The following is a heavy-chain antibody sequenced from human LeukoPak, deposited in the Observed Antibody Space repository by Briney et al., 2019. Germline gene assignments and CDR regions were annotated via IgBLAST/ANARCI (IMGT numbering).Heavy chain of an antibody. CDR1: GFIFKDYG. Sequence: GGSLRLSCAATGFIFKDYGMHWIRQPPGKGLEWVSAINWNGGGTDYADSVKGRFTISRDNAKNSLYLQLSSLRPEDTALYYCAKHLTATNTYIFFGLDVWGQGTSVTVSS. CDR2: INWNGGGT. D-gene: IGHD1-26*01. CDR3: AKHLTATNTYIFFGLDV. J-gene: IGHJ6*02. V-gene: IGHV3-9*01.